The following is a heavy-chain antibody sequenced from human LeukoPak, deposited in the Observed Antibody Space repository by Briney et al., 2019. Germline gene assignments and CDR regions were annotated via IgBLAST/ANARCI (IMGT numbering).Heavy chain of an antibody. CDR3: ARVNGGQSATYDYGFDY. J-gene: IGHJ4*02. V-gene: IGHV3-48*03. D-gene: IGHD4/OR15-4a*01. CDR2: ISTSATTI. Sequence: GGSLRLSCAASEFIFSSYEMNWVRQAPGKGLEWVSYISTSATTIYYADSVKGRFSISRDSAKNSLYLQMNSLRAEDTAVYYCARVNGGQSATYDYGFDYWGQGTLVTFSS. CDR1: EFIFSSYE.